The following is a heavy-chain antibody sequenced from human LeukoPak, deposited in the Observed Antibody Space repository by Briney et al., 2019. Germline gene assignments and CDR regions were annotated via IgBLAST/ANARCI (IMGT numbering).Heavy chain of an antibody. D-gene: IGHD3-10*01. CDR3: ARAGPYYGSGSYYY. CDR1: GGSFSGYY. Sequence: PSETLSLTCAVYGGSFSGYYWSWIRQPPGKGLEWIGEINHSGSTNYNPSLKSRVTISVDTSKNQFSLKLSSVTAADTAVYYCARAGPYYGSGSYYYWGQGTLVIVSS. CDR2: INHSGST. V-gene: IGHV4-34*01. J-gene: IGHJ4*02.